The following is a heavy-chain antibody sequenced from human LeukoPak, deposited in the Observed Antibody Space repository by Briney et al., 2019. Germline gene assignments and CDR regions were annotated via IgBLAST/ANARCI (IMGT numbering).Heavy chain of an antibody. CDR3: ARDTDSSGLMGGYFDY. CDR1: GGTFSSYA. V-gene: IGHV1-69*05. J-gene: IGHJ4*02. CDR2: IIPIFGRA. Sequence: ASVKVSCKASGGTFSSYAISWVRQAPGQGLEWMGGIIPIFGRANYAQKFQGRVTITTDESTSTAYMELSSLRSEDTAVYYCARDTDSSGLMGGYFDYWGQGTLVTVSS. D-gene: IGHD3-22*01.